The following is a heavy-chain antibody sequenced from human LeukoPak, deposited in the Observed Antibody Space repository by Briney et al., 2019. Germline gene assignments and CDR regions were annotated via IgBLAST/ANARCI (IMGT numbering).Heavy chain of an antibody. Sequence: GGSLRLSCAASGFTFSSYNMNWVRQAPGKGLEWVSSISSSSSYIYYADSVKGRFTISRDNAKNSLYLQMNSLRAEDTAVYYCARDNVVSYGMDVWGKGTTVTVSS. CDR2: ISSSSSYI. CDR1: GFTFSSYN. CDR3: ARDNVVSYGMDV. V-gene: IGHV3-21*01. D-gene: IGHD5/OR15-5a*01. J-gene: IGHJ6*04.